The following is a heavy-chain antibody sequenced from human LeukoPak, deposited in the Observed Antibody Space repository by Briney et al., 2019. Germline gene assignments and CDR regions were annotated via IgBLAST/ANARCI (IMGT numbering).Heavy chain of an antibody. CDR3: ARGTTGYSLDY. J-gene: IGHJ4*02. CDR2: VYPGDSDT. D-gene: IGHD3-9*01. Sequence: GESLKISCKGSGYSFTTYWIAWVRQIPGKGLEWMGIVYPGDSDTRYSPSFQGQVTISADKSITTAYLQWSSLKASDTAMYYCARGTTGYSLDYWGQGTLVTVSS. V-gene: IGHV5-51*01. CDR1: GYSFTTYW.